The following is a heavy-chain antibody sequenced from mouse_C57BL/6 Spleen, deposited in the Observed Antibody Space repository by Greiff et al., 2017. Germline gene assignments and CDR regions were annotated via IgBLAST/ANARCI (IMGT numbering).Heavy chain of an antibody. V-gene: IGHV1-53*01. CDR1: GYTFTNYW. Sequence: VQLQQPGTELVKPGASVKLSCKASGYTFTNYWMHWVKQRPGQGLEWIGNINPSNGGTYYNEKFKNKATLTVDKSSTTAYMQLSSLTSEDSAVYYCARWAGLYYFDYWGQGTTLTVSS. D-gene: IGHD3-3*01. CDR3: ARWAGLYYFDY. CDR2: INPSNGGT. J-gene: IGHJ2*01.